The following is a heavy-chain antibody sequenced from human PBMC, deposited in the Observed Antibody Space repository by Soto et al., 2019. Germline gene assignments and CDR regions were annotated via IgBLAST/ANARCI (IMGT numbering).Heavy chain of an antibody. Sequence: ASVKVSCKASGYTFTSYGISRVRQAPGQGLEWMGWISAYNGNTNYAQKLQGRVTMTTDTSTSTAYMELRSLRSDDTAVYYCARDQNYCSGGSCYGNLFDPWGQGTLVTVSS. CDR1: GYTFTSYG. D-gene: IGHD2-15*01. CDR2: ISAYNGNT. V-gene: IGHV1-18*01. J-gene: IGHJ5*02. CDR3: ARDQNYCSGGSCYGNLFDP.